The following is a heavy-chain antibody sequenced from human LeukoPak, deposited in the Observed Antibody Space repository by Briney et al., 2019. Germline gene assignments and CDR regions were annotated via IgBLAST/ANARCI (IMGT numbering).Heavy chain of an antibody. V-gene: IGHV4-30-2*01. Sequence: PSQTLSLTCAVSGGSISSGGYSWSWIRQPPGKGLEWIGYIYHSGSTCYNPSLKSRVTISVDRSKNQFSLKLSSVTAADTAVYYCARVGGYCTNGVCSRAFDIWGQGTMVTVSS. CDR1: GGSISSGGYS. J-gene: IGHJ3*02. D-gene: IGHD2-8*01. CDR3: ARVGGYCTNGVCSRAFDI. CDR2: IYHSGST.